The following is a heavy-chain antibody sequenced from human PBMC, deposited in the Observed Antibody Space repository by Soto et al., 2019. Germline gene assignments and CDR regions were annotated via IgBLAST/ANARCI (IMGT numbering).Heavy chain of an antibody. CDR3: ARGDDVLRFLRDP. Sequence: GASVKVSCKASGYTFTGYYMHWVRQAPGQGLEWMGWINPNSGGTNYAQKFQGWVTMTRDTSISTAYMELSRLRSDDTAVYYCARGDDVLRFLRDPWGQGTLVTVSS. CDR2: INPNSGGT. CDR1: GYTFTGYY. J-gene: IGHJ5*02. D-gene: IGHD3-3*01. V-gene: IGHV1-2*04.